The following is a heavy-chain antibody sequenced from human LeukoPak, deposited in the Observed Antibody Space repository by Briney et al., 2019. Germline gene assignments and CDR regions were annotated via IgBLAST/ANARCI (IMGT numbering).Heavy chain of an antibody. CDR3: VKICRTTSCYVSSDA. CDR1: GFISSNYA. J-gene: IGHJ6*04. V-gene: IGHV3-23*01. Sequence: PGGSLRLSCAASGFISSNYAMSWVRQAPGKGLEWVSSITGSGADTYYADSVKGQFTISRDNSKNTVYLQMNSLTVEDTAVYYCVKICRTTSCYVSSDAWGRGTTVIVSS. CDR2: ITGSGADT. D-gene: IGHD2-2*01.